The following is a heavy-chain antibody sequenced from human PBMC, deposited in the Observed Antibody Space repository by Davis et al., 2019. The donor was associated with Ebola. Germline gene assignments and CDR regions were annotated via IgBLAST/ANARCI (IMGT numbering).Heavy chain of an antibody. D-gene: IGHD3-16*01. CDR2: ISSNGGST. CDR3: ARGLQLGVLDF. V-gene: IGHV3-64*02. Sequence: GESLKISCAASGFTFRDYAIHWVRQAPGKGLEYVSVISSNGGSTYYADSVKGRFTISRDNSKNTLYLQMGGLRAEDMAVYYCARGLQLGVLDFWGQGTLVTVSS. CDR1: GFTFRDYA. J-gene: IGHJ4*02.